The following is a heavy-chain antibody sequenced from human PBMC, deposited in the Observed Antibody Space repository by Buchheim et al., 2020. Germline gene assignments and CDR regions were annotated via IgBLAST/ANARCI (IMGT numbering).Heavy chain of an antibody. J-gene: IGHJ6*03. Sequence: QQQLQESGPGLVKPSETLSLTCTVSGGSISNSDSYYWGWIRQPPGKGLEWIGSIYYGGSTYYNPSLKSRVTIYVDTSKNQFSLKLSSVTAADTAVYYCARQITMVRGLTGQDYHYMDVWGKGTT. D-gene: IGHD3-10*01. CDR3: ARQITMVRGLTGQDYHYMDV. V-gene: IGHV4-39*01. CDR2: IYYGGST. CDR1: GGSISNSDSYY.